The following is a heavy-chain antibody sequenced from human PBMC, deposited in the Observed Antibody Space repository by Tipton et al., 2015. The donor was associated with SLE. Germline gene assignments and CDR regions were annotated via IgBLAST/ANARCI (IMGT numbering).Heavy chain of an antibody. J-gene: IGHJ4*02. CDR1: GGSITNSNYF. CDR3: ARDSLGFDY. D-gene: IGHD7-27*01. Sequence: TLSLTCSVSGGSITNSNYFWGWIRQPPGKGLEWIGNIYYSGSPYYNPSLKSRVTISVNTSKNQFSLRLSSVTAADTAVYYCARDSLGFDYWGQGALVTVSS. V-gene: IGHV4-39*07. CDR2: IYYSGSP.